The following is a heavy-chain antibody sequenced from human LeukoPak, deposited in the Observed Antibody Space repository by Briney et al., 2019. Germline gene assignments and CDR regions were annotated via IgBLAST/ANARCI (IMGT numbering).Heavy chain of an antibody. Sequence: PGGSLRLSCAASGFTFSSYSMNWVRQAPGKGLEWVANIKHDGSEAYYVASVKGRFTISKDNAKSSLYLQMNSLRTEDTAVYYCVKGRGGYVKYKTFDYWGQGTLVTVSS. J-gene: IGHJ4*02. CDR1: GFTFSSYS. CDR3: VKGRGGYVKYKTFDY. CDR2: IKHDGSEA. D-gene: IGHD5-12*01. V-gene: IGHV3-7*01.